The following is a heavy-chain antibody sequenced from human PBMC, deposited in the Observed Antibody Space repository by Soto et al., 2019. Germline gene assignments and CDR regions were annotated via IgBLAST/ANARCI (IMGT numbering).Heavy chain of an antibody. CDR2: IYYSGST. CDR1: GGSISSYY. CDR3: ARLRPTYYYDSSGSEFDY. D-gene: IGHD3-22*01. V-gene: IGHV4-59*08. J-gene: IGHJ4*02. Sequence: SETLSLTCTVSGGSISSYYWSWIRQPPGKGLEWIGYIYYSGSTNYNPSLKSRVTISVDTSKNQFSLKLSSVTAADTAVYYCARLRPTYYYDSSGSEFDYWGQGTLVTVSS.